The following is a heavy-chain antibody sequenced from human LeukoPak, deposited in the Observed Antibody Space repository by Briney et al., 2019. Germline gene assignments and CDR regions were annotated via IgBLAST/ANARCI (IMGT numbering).Heavy chain of an antibody. V-gene: IGHV4-31*03. CDR3: ARDRGGSSYGVFDY. Sequence: SETLSLTCTVSGGSISSGGYYWSWIRQHPGKGLEWIGYIYHSGSTYYNPSLKSRVTISVDTSKNQFSLKLSSATAADTAVYYCARDRGGSSYGVFDYWGQGTLVTVSS. CDR2: IYHSGST. CDR1: GGSISSGGYY. J-gene: IGHJ4*02. D-gene: IGHD1-26*01.